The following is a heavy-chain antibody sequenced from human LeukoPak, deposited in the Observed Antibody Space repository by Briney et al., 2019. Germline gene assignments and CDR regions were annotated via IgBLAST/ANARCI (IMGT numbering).Heavy chain of an antibody. CDR1: GGSITSSSHF. D-gene: IGHD6-13*01. CDR2: IRYTGST. J-gene: IGHJ4*02. V-gene: IGHV4-39*01. CDR3: AREEASAGDY. Sequence: SETLSLTCTVSGGSITSSSHFWAWIRQPPGKGLEWIGSIRYTGSTFYSPSLQSRVTISVDTSKNQFSLKLSSVTATDTAVYYCAREEASAGDYWGQGTLVTVSS.